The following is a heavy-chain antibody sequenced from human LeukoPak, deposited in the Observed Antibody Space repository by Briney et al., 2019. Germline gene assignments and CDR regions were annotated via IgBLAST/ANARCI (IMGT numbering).Heavy chain of an antibody. CDR3: ARDALVRGLYYFDY. CDR2: IYHSGST. V-gene: IGHV4-38-2*02. J-gene: IGHJ4*02. D-gene: IGHD3-10*01. Sequence: YXXXXIRXXPGXXLXXXXSIYHSGSTYYNPSLKTRVTISVDTSKNQLSLKLSSVTAADTAVYYCARDALVRGLYYFDYWGQGTLVTVSS. CDR1: YX.